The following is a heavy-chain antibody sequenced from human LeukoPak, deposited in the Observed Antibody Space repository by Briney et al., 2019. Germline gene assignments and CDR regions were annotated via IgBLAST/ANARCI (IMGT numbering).Heavy chain of an antibody. CDR3: AKGNYGSGSYYGLDY. CDR1: GFTFSSYA. V-gene: IGHV3-23*01. Sequence: PGGSLRLSCVASGFTFSSYAMSWVRQAPGKGLEWVSSVTKSGDSTYDADSAKGRFTISRDNSKNTLYLQMNSLRADDTAVYYCAKGNYGSGSYYGLDYWGQGTLVTVSS. D-gene: IGHD3-10*01. J-gene: IGHJ4*02. CDR2: VTKSGDST.